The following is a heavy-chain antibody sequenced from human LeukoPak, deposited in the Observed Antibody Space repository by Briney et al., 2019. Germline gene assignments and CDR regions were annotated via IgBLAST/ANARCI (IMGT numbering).Heavy chain of an antibody. D-gene: IGHD3-22*01. J-gene: IGHJ5*02. CDR2: IIPIFGTA. CDR3: ARDTYYYDSSGQTRNWFDP. V-gene: IGHV1-69*05. CDR1: GGTFSSYA. Sequence: SVKVSCKASGGTFSSYAISWVRQAPGQGLEWMGGIIPIFGTANYAQKFQGRVTITTDESTSTAYMELSSLRSEDTAVYYCARDTYYYDSSGQTRNWFDPWGQGTLVTVSS.